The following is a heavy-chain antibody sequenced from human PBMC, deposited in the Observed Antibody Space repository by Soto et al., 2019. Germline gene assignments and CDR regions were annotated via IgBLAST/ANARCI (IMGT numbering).Heavy chain of an antibody. CDR1: GYTFTSYG. J-gene: IGHJ4*02. CDR2: ISAYNGNT. Sequence: QVQLVQSGAEVKKPGASVKVSCKASGYTFTSYGISWVRQAPGQGLEWMGWISAYNGNTRYTQKLQGRVTMTTDTSTSTAYRELRSLRSVDTAVYDCAIVVGWEPLDYWGQGTLGTVSS. D-gene: IGHD1-26*01. V-gene: IGHV1-18*01. CDR3: AIVVGWEPLDY.